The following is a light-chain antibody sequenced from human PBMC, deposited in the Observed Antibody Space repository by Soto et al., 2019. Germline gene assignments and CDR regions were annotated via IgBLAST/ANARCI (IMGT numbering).Light chain of an antibody. J-gene: IGKJ2*01. CDR3: QQRSSWPPEFT. CDR1: QSITTY. Sequence: EIVLTQSPASLSLAPGERVTLSCRASQSITTYLAWYQKKPGQTPRLLIYDTFNRATGIPDRFSGGGSGTDSTLTISSLETEDSAVYYCQQRSSWPPEFTFGQGTRVEIK. CDR2: DTF. V-gene: IGKV3-11*01.